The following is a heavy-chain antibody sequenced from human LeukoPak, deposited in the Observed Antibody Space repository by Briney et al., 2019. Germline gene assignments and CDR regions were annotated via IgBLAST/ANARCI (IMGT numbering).Heavy chain of an antibody. Sequence: GGSLRLSCAASGFTFSSYAMSWVRQAPGKGLEWVSAISGSGGSTYYADSVKGRFTISRDNSKNTLYLQMNSLRAEGTAVYYCAKDWTLRYFDWPDAGDYWGQGTLVTVSS. D-gene: IGHD3-9*01. CDR2: ISGSGGST. J-gene: IGHJ4*02. V-gene: IGHV3-23*01. CDR1: GFTFSSYA. CDR3: AKDWTLRYFDWPDAGDY.